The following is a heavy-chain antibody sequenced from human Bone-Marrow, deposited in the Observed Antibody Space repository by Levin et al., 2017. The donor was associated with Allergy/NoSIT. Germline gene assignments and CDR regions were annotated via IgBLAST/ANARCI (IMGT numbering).Heavy chain of an antibody. CDR1: GFSLSTSGMC. CDR2: IDWDDDK. D-gene: IGHD3-22*01. V-gene: IGHV2-70*01. J-gene: IGHJ6*02. CDR3: ARIGYYYDSSGYYFNYYGMDV. Sequence: SGPTLVKPTQTLTLTCTFSGFSLSTSGMCVSWIRQPPGKALEWLALIDWDDDKYYSTSLKTRLTISKDTSKNQVVLTMTNMDPVDTATYYCARIGYYYDSSGYYFNYYGMDVWGQGTTVTVSS.